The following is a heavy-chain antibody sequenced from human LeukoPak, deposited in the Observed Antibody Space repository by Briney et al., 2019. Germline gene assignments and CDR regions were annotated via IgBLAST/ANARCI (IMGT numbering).Heavy chain of an antibody. CDR1: GFTFSSYA. CDR3: ARDFYYDSAPLLT. D-gene: IGHD3-22*01. V-gene: IGHV3-30-3*01. Sequence: PGGSLRLSCAASGFTFSSYAMHWVRQAPGKGLEWVAVISYDGSNKYYADSVKGRFTISRDNSKNTLYLQMNSLRAEDTAVYYCARDFYYDSAPLLTWGQGTLVTVSS. J-gene: IGHJ5*02. CDR2: ISYDGSNK.